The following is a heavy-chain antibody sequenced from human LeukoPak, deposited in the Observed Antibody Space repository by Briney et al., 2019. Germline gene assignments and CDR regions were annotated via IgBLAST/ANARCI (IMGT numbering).Heavy chain of an antibody. V-gene: IGHV4-61*02. CDR3: ARDIHTSDWTKFDY. J-gene: IGHJ4*02. CDR1: GGSISSGNYY. Sequence: PSQTLSLTRNVSGGSISSGNYYWSWIRQPAGKGLEWIGRIYSSGRTNYNPSLKSRVTISVDTSKNQFSLNLSSVTATDTAVYYCARDIHTSDWTKFDYWGQGTLVTVSS. CDR2: IYSSGRT. D-gene: IGHD6-19*01.